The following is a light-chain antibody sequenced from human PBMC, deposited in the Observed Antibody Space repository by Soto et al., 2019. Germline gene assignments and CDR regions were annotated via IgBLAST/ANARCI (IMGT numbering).Light chain of an antibody. J-gene: IGKJ3*01. CDR2: DTS. CDR1: QSVSSS. V-gene: IGKV3-20*01. Sequence: EIVLTQPPATLSVSPGERATLSCRTSQSVSSSLAWYQQRPGQAPRLLIYDTSNRATGVPDRFSGSGSGTDFTLTISRLEPEDFAVYYCQHYGRSPGLFTFGPGTKVDIK. CDR3: QHYGRSPGLFT.